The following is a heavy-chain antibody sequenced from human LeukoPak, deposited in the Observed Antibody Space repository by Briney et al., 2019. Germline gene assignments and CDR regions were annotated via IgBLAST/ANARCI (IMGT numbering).Heavy chain of an antibody. CDR3: ARRDYGDYYSDV. CDR1: GASISRYY. CDR2: IYYSGST. V-gene: IGHV4-59*08. J-gene: IGHJ6*03. D-gene: IGHD4-17*01. Sequence: SETLSLTCTVSGASISRYYWTWIRQPPGKGLECIGYIYYSGSTNYNPSLKSRVTISVDTSKNQFSLKLSSVTAADTAVYYCARRDYGDYYSDVWGQGTTVTVSS.